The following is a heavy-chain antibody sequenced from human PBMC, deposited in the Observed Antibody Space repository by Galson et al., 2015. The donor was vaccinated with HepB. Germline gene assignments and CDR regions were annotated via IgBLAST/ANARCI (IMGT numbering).Heavy chain of an antibody. D-gene: IGHD2-21*02. CDR3: ARTIVVVTDGPDGLDY. J-gene: IGHJ4*02. Sequence: SLRLSCAASGFTFSSYSMNWVRQAPGKGLEWVSYISSSSSTIYYADSVKGRFTISRDKAKNSLYLQMNSLRDEDTAVYYCARTIVVVTDGPDGLDYWGQGTLVTVSS. CDR1: GFTFSSYS. CDR2: ISSSSSTI. V-gene: IGHV3-48*02.